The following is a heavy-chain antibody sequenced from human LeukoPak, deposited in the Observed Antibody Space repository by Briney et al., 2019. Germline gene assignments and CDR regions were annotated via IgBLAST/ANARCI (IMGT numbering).Heavy chain of an antibody. D-gene: IGHD3-22*01. V-gene: IGHV3-7*01. CDR1: GFTFSSYW. CDR2: IKQDGSEK. CDR3: ARSQSQITMIVVVITTAHYYGMDV. J-gene: IGHJ6*02. Sequence: GGSLRLSCAASGFTFSSYWMSWVRQAPGKGLEWVANIKQDGSEKYYVDSVKGRFTISRDNAKNSLYLQMNSLRAEDTAVYYCARSQSQITMIVVVITTAHYYGMDVWGQGTTVTVSS.